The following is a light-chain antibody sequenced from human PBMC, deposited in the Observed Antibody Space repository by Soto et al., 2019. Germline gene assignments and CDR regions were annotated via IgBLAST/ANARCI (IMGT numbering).Light chain of an antibody. J-gene: IGKJ4*01. CDR2: DAS. Sequence: EIVLTQSPATLSLSPWERATLSCRASQSVSSYLAWYQQKPGQAPRLLIYDASNRATGIPARFSGSGSGTDFTLTISSLEPEDFAVYYCQSLGTFGGGTKVEIK. CDR1: QSVSSY. CDR3: QSLGT. V-gene: IGKV3-11*01.